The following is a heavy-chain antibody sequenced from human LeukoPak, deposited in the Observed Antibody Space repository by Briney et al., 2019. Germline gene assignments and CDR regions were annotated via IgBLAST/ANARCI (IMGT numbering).Heavy chain of an antibody. CDR2: IGGRSISI. D-gene: IGHD2-21*01. CDR1: GSTFSDFE. V-gene: IGHV3-48*01. J-gene: IGHJ5*02. CDR3: ARGHTIANH. Sequence: GGSLRLSCAAYGSTFSDFEMKWVRQAPGKGLECLSSIGGRSISIYYADSVKGRFTISRDNAKNSLYLQMNSLRAEDTAVYYCARGHTIANHWGQGTLVTVSS.